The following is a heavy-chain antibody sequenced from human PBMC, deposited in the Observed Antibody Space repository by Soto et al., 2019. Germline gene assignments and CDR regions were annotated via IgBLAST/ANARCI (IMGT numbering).Heavy chain of an antibody. D-gene: IGHD1-1*01. CDR1: GFPFGDFG. Sequence: TGGSLRLSCAASGFPFGDFGMHWLRQAPGKGLEWVAVISHDGSDKFYADSVKARFTISRDNSKNTLYLQMNSLRAEDTAVYYCARGGPELERYYYYGMDVWGQGTTVTVSS. V-gene: IGHV3-30*03. J-gene: IGHJ6*02. CDR3: ARGGPELERYYYYGMDV. CDR2: ISHDGSDK.